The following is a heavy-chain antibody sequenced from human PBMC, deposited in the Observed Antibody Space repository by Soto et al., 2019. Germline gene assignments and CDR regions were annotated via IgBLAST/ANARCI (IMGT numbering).Heavy chain of an antibody. CDR2: ISGGGDTT. Sequence: EVQLLDSGGGLVQPGGSLRLSCAASGFTFNNYAMTWVRQAPGKGLEWVSAISGGGDTTSYADSVKGRLTVSRDGSKNTLYLQMSSLRAEDTALYYCAKGRGGSGSLTPRVDFWGQGTLVTFSS. D-gene: IGHD3-10*01. CDR3: AKGRGGSGSLTPRVDF. J-gene: IGHJ4*02. V-gene: IGHV3-23*01. CDR1: GFTFNNYA.